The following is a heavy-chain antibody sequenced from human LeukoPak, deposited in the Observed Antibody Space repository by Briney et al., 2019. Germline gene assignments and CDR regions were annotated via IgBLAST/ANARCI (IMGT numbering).Heavy chain of an antibody. Sequence: GGSLRLSCATSGFPFGRDAMHWVRQAPGKGLEWVSGISWNSGSIGYADSVKGRFTISRDNAKNSLYLQMNSLRAEDTALYYCAKGVYYDSSGYLFDYWGQGTLVTVSS. D-gene: IGHD3-22*01. CDR2: ISWNSGSI. V-gene: IGHV3-9*01. CDR1: GFPFGRDA. J-gene: IGHJ4*02. CDR3: AKGVYYDSSGYLFDY.